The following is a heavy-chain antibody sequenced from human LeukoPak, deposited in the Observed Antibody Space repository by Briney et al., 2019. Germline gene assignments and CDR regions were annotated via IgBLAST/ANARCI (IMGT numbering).Heavy chain of an antibody. CDR2: ISFSVGST. D-gene: IGHD5-18*01. V-gene: IGHV3-23*01. Sequence: GGSLRLSCAASGFTFSSYAMSWVRQAPGKGLGWVAAISFSVGSTYYADSVKGRFSISRDNSKTTLYLQMNSLRAEDTAVYYCAKSSGYPYYFDYWGQGTLVTVSS. CDR3: AKSSGYPYYFDY. CDR1: GFTFSSYA. J-gene: IGHJ4*02.